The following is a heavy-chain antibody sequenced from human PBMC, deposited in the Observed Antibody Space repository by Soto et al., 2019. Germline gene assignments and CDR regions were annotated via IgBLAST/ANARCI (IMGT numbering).Heavy chain of an antibody. V-gene: IGHV4-30-2*01. Sequence: SETLSLTCAVSGGSISSGGYSWSWIRQPPGKGLEWIGYIYHSGSTYYNPSLKSRVTISVDRSKNQFSLKLSSVTAAETAVYYCATSYGNAWYTYWGQGTQVTVSS. D-gene: IGHD6-13*01. CDR2: IYHSGST. CDR3: ATSYGNAWYTY. J-gene: IGHJ4*02. CDR1: GGSISSGGYS.